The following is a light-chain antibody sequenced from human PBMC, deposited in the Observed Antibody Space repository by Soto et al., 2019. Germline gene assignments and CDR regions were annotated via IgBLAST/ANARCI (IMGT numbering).Light chain of an antibody. CDR2: DNN. CDR1: SSNIGNNY. CDR3: GTWDNSLSVVV. Sequence: QSVLTQPPSVSAAPGQKVTISCSGGSSNIGNNYASWYQQLPGTAPKLLIYDNNKRPSGIPDRFSGSKSGTSATLGITGLQTGDEADYYCGTWDNSLSVVVFGGGTKLTVL. J-gene: IGLJ2*01. V-gene: IGLV1-51*01.